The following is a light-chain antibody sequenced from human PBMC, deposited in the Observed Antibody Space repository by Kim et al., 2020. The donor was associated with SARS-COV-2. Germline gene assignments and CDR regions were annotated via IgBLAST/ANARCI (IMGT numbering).Light chain of an antibody. Sequence: ASIGDSLTITCQASQGVGTYLNWYHQKPGEAPNLVIYDASNLQTGVPPRFSGRGSGTHFTLIINSVQSEDVGTYFCQQFDNLPLTFGGGTKVDIK. CDR3: QQFDNLPLT. CDR1: QGVGTY. V-gene: IGKV1-33*01. CDR2: DAS. J-gene: IGKJ4*01.